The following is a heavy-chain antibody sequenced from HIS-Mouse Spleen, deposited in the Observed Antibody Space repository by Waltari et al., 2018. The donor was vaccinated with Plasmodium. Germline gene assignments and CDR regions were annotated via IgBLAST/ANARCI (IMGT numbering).Heavy chain of an antibody. V-gene: IGHV4-59*01. J-gene: IGHJ3*02. CDR3: ARDTNYYGSGSYYAFDI. CDR2: IYYSGST. Sequence: QVQLQESGPGLVKPSETLSLTCTVSGGSISSYYWSWIRQPPGKGLEWIGYIYYSGSTNSNPSLKSRVTISVDTSKNQFSLKLGSVTAADTAVYYCARDTNYYGSGSYYAFDIWGQGTMVTVSS. D-gene: IGHD3-10*01. CDR1: GGSISSYY.